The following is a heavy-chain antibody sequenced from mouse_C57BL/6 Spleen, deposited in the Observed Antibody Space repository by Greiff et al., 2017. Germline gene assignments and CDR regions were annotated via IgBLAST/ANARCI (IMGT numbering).Heavy chain of an antibody. Sequence: VQLQQPGAELVRPGSSVKLSCKASGYTFTSYWMDWVKQRPGQGLEWIGNIYPSDSETHYNQKFKDKATLTVDKSSSTAYMQLSSLTSEDSAVYYCARGTYYSNLHWYFDVWGTGTTVTVSS. D-gene: IGHD2-5*01. CDR1: GYTFTSYW. V-gene: IGHV1-61*01. CDR3: ARGTYYSNLHWYFDV. J-gene: IGHJ1*03. CDR2: IYPSDSET.